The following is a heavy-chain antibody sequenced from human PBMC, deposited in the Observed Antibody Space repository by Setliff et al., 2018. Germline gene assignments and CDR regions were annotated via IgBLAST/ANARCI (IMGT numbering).Heavy chain of an antibody. Sequence: SETLSLTCTVSGDSISSRTHYWSWIRQPAGKGLEWIGQVYTSWSTNYNPSLKSRFTISLDTSKNQFSLRLSSVTAADTAVYYCASSPSYYDSSGYYYLAYLGQGTLVTVSS. CDR1: GDSISSRTHY. CDR3: ASSPSYYDSSGYYYLAY. V-gene: IGHV4-61*09. D-gene: IGHD3-22*01. CDR2: VYTSWST. J-gene: IGHJ4*02.